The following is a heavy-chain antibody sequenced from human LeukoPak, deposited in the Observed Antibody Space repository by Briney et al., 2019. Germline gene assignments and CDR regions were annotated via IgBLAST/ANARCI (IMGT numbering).Heavy chain of an antibody. V-gene: IGHV1-18*01. D-gene: IGHD2-2*01. CDR3: ARDHGPANWFDP. J-gene: IGHJ5*02. CDR1: GYTFTSYG. Sequence: ASVKVSCKASGYTFTSYGINWVRQAPGQGLEWMGWISAYNGNTNYAQRFQDRVTMTTDTSTSTAYMELRSLRSDDTAVYYCARDHGPANWFDPWGQGTLVTVSS. CDR2: ISAYNGNT.